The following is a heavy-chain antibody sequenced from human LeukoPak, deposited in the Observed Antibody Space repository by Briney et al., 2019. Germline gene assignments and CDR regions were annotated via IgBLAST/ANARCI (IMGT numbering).Heavy chain of an antibody. CDR2: INDDWGTT. CDR1: GFTFTKYA. CDR3: VRGLYGLGWDY. J-gene: IGHJ4*02. D-gene: IGHD3-10*01. Sequence: PGGSLRLSCSASGFTFTKYAMHWVRQAPGKGLEFVAGINDDWGTTDYADSVKGRFSISRDNSKNTLYLQMSSLRAEDTALYCCVRGLYGLGWDYWGQGTLVTVSS. V-gene: IGHV3-64D*08.